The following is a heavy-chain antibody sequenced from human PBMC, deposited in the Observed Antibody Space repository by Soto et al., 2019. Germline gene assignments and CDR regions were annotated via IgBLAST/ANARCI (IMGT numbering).Heavy chain of an antibody. CDR1: GFTFSSYS. D-gene: IGHD3-22*01. Sequence: EVQLVESGGGLVKPGGSLRLSCAASGFTFSSYSMNWDRQAPGKGLEWVSSISSSSSYIYYADSVKGRFTISRDNAKNSLYLQMNSLRAEDTAVYYCVGYYYDSSGHFFDYWGQGTLVTVSS. CDR2: ISSSSSYI. J-gene: IGHJ4*02. V-gene: IGHV3-21*01. CDR3: VGYYYDSSGHFFDY.